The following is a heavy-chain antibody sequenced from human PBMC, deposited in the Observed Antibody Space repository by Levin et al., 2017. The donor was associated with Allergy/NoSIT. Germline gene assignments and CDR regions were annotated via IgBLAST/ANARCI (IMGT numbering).Heavy chain of an antibody. V-gene: IGHV1-8*01. CDR3: ARWSTMITFGGVIALLGYGMDV. J-gene: IGHJ6*02. Sequence: ASVKVSCKASGYTFTSYDINWVRQATGQGLEWMGWMNPNSGNTGYAQKFQGRVTMTRNTSISTAYMELSSLRSEDTAVYYCARWSTMITFGGVIALLGYGMDVWGQGTTVTVSS. CDR1: GYTFTSYD. D-gene: IGHD3-16*02. CDR2: MNPNSGNT.